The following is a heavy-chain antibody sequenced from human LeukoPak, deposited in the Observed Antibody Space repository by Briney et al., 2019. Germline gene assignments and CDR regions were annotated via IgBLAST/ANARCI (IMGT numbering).Heavy chain of an antibody. CDR1: GFTFNNYW. CDR3: ARPRGYSSSWRDTFDI. V-gene: IGHV3-74*01. Sequence: TGGSLRLSCAASGFTFNNYWMHWVRHASGKGLVWVSHINPDGSSTSDADSVKGRFTISRDNAKNTLYLQMNSLRAEDTAVYYCARPRGYSSSWRDTFDIWGQGTMVTVSS. J-gene: IGHJ3*02. D-gene: IGHD6-13*01. CDR2: INPDGSST.